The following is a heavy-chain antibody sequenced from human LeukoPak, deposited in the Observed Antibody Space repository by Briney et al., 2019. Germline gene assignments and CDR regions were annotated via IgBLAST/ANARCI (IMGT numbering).Heavy chain of an antibody. CDR1: GGSISSYY. V-gene: IGHV4-59*08. CDR3: ARHVRMIVVVTEFDY. CDR2: IYYSGST. D-gene: IGHD3-22*01. Sequence: SETLSLTCTVSGGSISSYYWSWIRQPPGKGLEWIGYIYYSGSTNYNPSLKSRVTISVDTSKNQFSLKLSSVTAADTAVYYYARHVRMIVVVTEFDYWGQGTLVTVSS. J-gene: IGHJ4*02.